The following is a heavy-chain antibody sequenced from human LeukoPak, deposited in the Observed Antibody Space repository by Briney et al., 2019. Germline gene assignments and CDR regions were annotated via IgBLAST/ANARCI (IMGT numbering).Heavy chain of an antibody. CDR2: MTRLGNEK. D-gene: IGHD3-16*01. V-gene: IGHV3-7*01. CDR1: KFTFSSYW. Sequence: GGSLRLSCAASKFTFSSYWMSWVRQAPGKGLEWVAYMTRLGNEKNYLDSVKGRFTISRDNAKNSLYLQMNSLRAEDTAVYYCARETYYYEFWGQATMVTDCS. CDR3: ARETYYYEF. J-gene: IGHJ4*02.